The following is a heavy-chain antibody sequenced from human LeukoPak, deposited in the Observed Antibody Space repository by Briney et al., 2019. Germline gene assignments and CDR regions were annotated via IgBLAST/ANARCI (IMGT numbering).Heavy chain of an antibody. J-gene: IGHJ4*02. V-gene: IGHV3-33*08. CDR2: IWYDGSNI. Sequence: GGSLRLSCAASGFTFSSYAMSWVRQTPGKGLEWVGVIWYDGSNIHYADSVKGRFTISRDNPKNTLFLQMNSLRAEDTGVYYCARDLAKGRYFDYWGQGTLVTVSS. CDR3: ARDLAKGRYFDY. CDR1: GFTFSSYA. D-gene: IGHD1-26*01.